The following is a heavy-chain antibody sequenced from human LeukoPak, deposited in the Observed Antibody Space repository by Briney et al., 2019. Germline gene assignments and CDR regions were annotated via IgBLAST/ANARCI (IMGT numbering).Heavy chain of an antibody. CDR2: IYYSGSI. CDR3: ARGICSGGSCYLSY. Sequence: SETLSLTCTVSGGSISSYYWSWIRQPPGKGLEWIGYIYYSGSINYNPSLKSRVTISVDTSKNQFSLKLSSVTAADTAVYYCARGICSGGSCYLSYWGQGTLVTVSS. J-gene: IGHJ4*02. V-gene: IGHV4-59*08. D-gene: IGHD2-15*01. CDR1: GGSISSYY.